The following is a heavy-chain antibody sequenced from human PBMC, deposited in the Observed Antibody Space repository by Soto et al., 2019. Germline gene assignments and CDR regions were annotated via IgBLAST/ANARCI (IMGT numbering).Heavy chain of an antibody. J-gene: IGHJ4*02. Sequence: PGGSLRLSCAASGFTFSDYYMSWIRQAPGKGLEWVSYISISDNIIYYADSVKGRFTISRDNAKNSLYLQVNSLRDEDTAVYYCARHLGYSDSSGYFEYWGQGTLVTVSS. CDR2: ISISDNII. CDR3: ARHLGYSDSSGYFEY. CDR1: GFTFSDYY. V-gene: IGHV3-11*01. D-gene: IGHD3-22*01.